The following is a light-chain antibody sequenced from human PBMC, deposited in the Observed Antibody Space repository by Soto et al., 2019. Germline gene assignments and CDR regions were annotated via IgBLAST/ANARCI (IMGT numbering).Light chain of an antibody. J-gene: IGLJ1*01. Sequence: QLVLTQSPSASASLGASVKFICTLSSGHSSYASAWHQQQPEKCPRYLMKINRDGSHSKGDGIPDRFSGSSSGAERYLTISSLQSEDEADYYCQTWGTGIRVFGTGTQLTVL. V-gene: IGLV4-69*01. CDR3: QTWGTGIRV. CDR2: INRDGSH. CDR1: SGHSSYA.